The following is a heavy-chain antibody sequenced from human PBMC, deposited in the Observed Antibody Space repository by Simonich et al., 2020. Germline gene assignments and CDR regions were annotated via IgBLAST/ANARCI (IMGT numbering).Heavy chain of an antibody. CDR3: ARSLGYYYYYYGMDV. V-gene: IGHV4-59*08. CDR1: GGSISSYY. Sequence: QVQLQESGPGLVKPSETLSLTCTVSGGSISSYYLSWIRQPPGKGLEWIGYIYYSGRTNYNPSLKSRVTISVDTSKNQFSLKLSSVTAADTAVYYCARSLGYYYYYYGMDVWGQGTTVTVSS. D-gene: IGHD1-26*01. J-gene: IGHJ6*02. CDR2: IYYSGRT.